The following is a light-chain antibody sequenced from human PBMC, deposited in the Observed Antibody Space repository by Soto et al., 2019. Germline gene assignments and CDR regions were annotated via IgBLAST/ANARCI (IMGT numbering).Light chain of an antibody. CDR2: DAS. CDR3: QQRSNWPPIT. J-gene: IGKJ5*01. CDR1: QSVSSY. Sequence: EIMVTQSPSTLSLSTGERATLSCRASQSVSSYLAWYQQKPGQAPRLLIYDASNRATGIPARFSGSGSGTDFTLTISSLEPEDFAVYYCQQRSNWPPITFAQGTRLEIK. V-gene: IGKV3-11*01.